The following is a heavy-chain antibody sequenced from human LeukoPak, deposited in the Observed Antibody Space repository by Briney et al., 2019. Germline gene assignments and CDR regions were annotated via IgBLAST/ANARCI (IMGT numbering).Heavy chain of an antibody. Sequence: APVKVSCKASGYTFTSYGISWVRQAPGQGLEWMGWISAYNGNTNYAQKFQGRVTMTRDTSISTAYMELSRLRSDDTAVYYCASDSVLRFLEWTPGGFDPWGQGTLVTVSS. V-gene: IGHV1-18*01. CDR1: GYTFTSYG. CDR3: ASDSVLRFLEWTPGGFDP. CDR2: ISAYNGNT. J-gene: IGHJ5*02. D-gene: IGHD3-3*01.